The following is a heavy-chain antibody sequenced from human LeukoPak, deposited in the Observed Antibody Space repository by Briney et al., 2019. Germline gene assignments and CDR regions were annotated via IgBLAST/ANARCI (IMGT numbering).Heavy chain of an antibody. CDR3: ARGYSSSSPGDY. D-gene: IGHD6-6*01. CDR2: ISSSSSYI. V-gene: IGHV3-21*01. CDR1: GFTFSNYW. J-gene: IGHJ4*02. Sequence: GGSLRLSCAASGFTFSNYWMSWVRQAPGKGLEWVSSISSSSSYIYYADSVKGRFTISRDNAKNSLYLQMNSLRAEDTAVYYCARGYSSSSPGDYWGQGTLVTVSS.